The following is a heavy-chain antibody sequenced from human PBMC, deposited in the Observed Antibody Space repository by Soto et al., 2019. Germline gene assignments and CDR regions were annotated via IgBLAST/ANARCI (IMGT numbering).Heavy chain of an antibody. J-gene: IGHJ4*02. CDR3: VRGEGGWETY. Sequence: EVQLMESGGGLVQPGGSLRLSCAASGFTFSSYWMHWFRQAPGKGLVWVSRINSDGSSTTYADSVKGRFTISRDNAKNTLYLQINSLRAEDTAVYYCVRGEGGWETYWGQGTLVTVSS. CDR2: INSDGSST. D-gene: IGHD6-19*01. CDR1: GFTFSSYW. V-gene: IGHV3-74*01.